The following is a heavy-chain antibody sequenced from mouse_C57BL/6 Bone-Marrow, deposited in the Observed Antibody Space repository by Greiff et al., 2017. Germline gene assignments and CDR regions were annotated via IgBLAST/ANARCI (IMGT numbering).Heavy chain of an antibody. CDR2: IDPSDSYP. CDR1: GYTFTSYW. CDR3: AREGGYDYDGTWFAY. J-gene: IGHJ1*01. D-gene: IGHD2-4*01. V-gene: IGHV1-69*01. Sequence: VQLQQSGAELVMPGASVKLSCKASGYTFTSYWMHWVKQRPGQGLEWIGEIDPSDSYPNYNQKFKGKSTLTVDKSSSTAYMQLSSLTSEDSAVYYCAREGGYDYDGTWFAYWGQGTTVTVSS.